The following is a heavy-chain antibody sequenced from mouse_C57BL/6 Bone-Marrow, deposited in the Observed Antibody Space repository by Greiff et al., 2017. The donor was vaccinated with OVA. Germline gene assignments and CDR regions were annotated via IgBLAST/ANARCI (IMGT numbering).Heavy chain of an antibody. Sequence: VQLQQSGAELARPGASVKLSCKASGYTFTSYGISWVKQRTGQGLEWIGEIYPRSGNTYYNEKFKGKATLTADKSSSTAYMELRSLPSEDSAVYFCARVGANCVVPWYFDYWGQGTTLTVSS. CDR2: IYPRSGNT. CDR1: GYTFTSYG. V-gene: IGHV1-81*01. CDR3: ARVGANCVVPWYFDY. J-gene: IGHJ2*01. D-gene: IGHD1-1*02.